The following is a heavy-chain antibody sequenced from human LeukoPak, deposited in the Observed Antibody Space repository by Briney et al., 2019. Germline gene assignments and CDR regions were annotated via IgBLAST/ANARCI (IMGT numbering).Heavy chain of an antibody. J-gene: IGHJ4*02. CDR2: IDTDGST. D-gene: IGHD2-15*01. CDR3: AIDVRGGRPYYFDS. CDR1: GGSITSGSHY. V-gene: IGHV4-61*02. Sequence: PSETLSLTCTVSGGSITSGSHYWSWIRQPAGKGLEWIGRIDTDGSTNYSPSLKSRVTISVDTSKNQFSLKVSSVTAADTAVYYCAIDVRGGRPYYFDSWGQGTLVTVSS.